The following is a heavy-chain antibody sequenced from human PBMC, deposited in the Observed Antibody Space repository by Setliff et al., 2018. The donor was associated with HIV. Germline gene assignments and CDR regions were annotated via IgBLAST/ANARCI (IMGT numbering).Heavy chain of an antibody. CDR1: GGSIRSFF. V-gene: IGHV4-4*08. J-gene: IGHJ6*03. Sequence: SETLSLTCTVSGGSIRSFFWSWIRQPPGKGLEWIGHIYTSGSTNYNPSLKSRVTMSVDTSKNQFSLNLSSVTAADTAVYYCARDQRYCTNALCPEALDVWGKGTTVTVS. CDR3: ARDQRYCTNALCPEALDV. D-gene: IGHD2-8*01. CDR2: IYTSGST.